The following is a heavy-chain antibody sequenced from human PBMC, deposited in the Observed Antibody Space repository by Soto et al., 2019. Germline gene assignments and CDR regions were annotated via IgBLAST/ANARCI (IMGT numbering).Heavy chain of an antibody. CDR3: ARDTGTYYGSGSYYNINAFDI. D-gene: IGHD3-10*01. CDR1: GGSISSSNW. CDR2: IYHSGST. V-gene: IGHV4-4*02. J-gene: IGHJ3*02. Sequence: PSETLSLTCAISGGSISSSNWWSWVRQPPGKGLEWIGEIYHSGSTNYNPSLKSRVTISVDKSKNQFSLKLSSVTAADTAVYYCARDTGTYYGSGSYYNINAFDIWGQGTMVT.